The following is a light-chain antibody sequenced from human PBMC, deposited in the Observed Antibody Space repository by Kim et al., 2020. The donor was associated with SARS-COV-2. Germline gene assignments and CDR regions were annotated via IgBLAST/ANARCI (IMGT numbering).Light chain of an antibody. J-gene: IGLJ1*01. CDR3: NSRDSSGNNYV. CDR1: SLRSYY. V-gene: IGLV3-19*01. Sequence: SSELTQDPAVSVALGQTVRITCQGDSLRSYYASWYQQKPGQAPVLVIYGKNNRPSGIPDRFSGSSSGNTASLTITGAQAEDEADYCCNSRDSSGNNYVFGTGTKVTVL. CDR2: GKN.